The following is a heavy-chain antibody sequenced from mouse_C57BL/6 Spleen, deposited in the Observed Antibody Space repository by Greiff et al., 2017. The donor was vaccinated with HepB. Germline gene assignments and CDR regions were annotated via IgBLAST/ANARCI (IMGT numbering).Heavy chain of an antibody. V-gene: IGHV5-17*01. CDR2: ISSGSSTI. CDR3: ARNYDYDEDYAMDY. D-gene: IGHD2-4*01. Sequence: EVQVVESGGGLVKPGGSLKLSCAASGFTFSDYGMHWVRQAPEKGLEWVAYISSGSSTIYYADTVKGRFTISRDNAKNTLFLQMTSLRSEDTAMYYGARNYDYDEDYAMDYWGQGTSVTVSS. CDR1: GFTFSDYG. J-gene: IGHJ4*01.